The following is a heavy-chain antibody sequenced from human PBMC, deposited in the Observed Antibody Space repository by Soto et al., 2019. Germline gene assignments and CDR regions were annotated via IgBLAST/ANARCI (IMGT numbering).Heavy chain of an antibody. CDR1: GFTFSSYA. D-gene: IGHD3-22*01. CDR3: AKPYYYDSSGYLFDY. J-gene: IGHJ4*02. CDR2: ISYDGSNK. V-gene: IGHV3-30*18. Sequence: QVQLVESGGGVVQPGRSLRLSCAASGFTFSSYAMHWVRQAPGKGLEWVAIISYDGSNKYYADSVKGRFTISRDNSKNTLYLQMNSLRAEDTAVYYCAKPYYYDSSGYLFDYWGQGTLVTVSS.